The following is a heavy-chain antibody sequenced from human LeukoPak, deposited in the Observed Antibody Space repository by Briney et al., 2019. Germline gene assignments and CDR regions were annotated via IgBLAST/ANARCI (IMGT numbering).Heavy chain of an antibody. D-gene: IGHD6-25*01. CDR3: VRGAKCSGADCDSTKEYVYYFDY. Sequence: ASVKVSCKASGGTFSSYAISWVRQAPGQGLEWMGWMNPISGNTGFAQKFQGRVTITRITSISTAYMEVSSLRSDDTAAYYCVRGAKCSGADCDSTKEYVYYFDYWGQGTLVTVSS. CDR2: MNPISGNT. CDR1: GGTFSSYA. V-gene: IGHV1-8*03. J-gene: IGHJ4*02.